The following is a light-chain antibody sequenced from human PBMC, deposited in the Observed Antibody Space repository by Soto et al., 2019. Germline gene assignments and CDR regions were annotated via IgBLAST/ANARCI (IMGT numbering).Light chain of an antibody. V-gene: IGKV3-15*01. CDR1: QSININ. CDR2: AAS. J-gene: IGKJ1*01. Sequence: EVVLTLSPATLSVSPGERVTLSCRASQSININLAWYQQRPGQAPRLLIYAASTRGTGIPARFSGSGSGTEFTLIIDSLQSEDFAVYYCQQYNNWPRTFGQGTKVDIK. CDR3: QQYNNWPRT.